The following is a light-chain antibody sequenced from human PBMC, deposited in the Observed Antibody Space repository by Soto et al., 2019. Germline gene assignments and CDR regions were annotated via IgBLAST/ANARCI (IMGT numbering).Light chain of an antibody. CDR3: QQADSFPFT. Sequence: DIPLTQSPSSVSASVGDRVTITCRASQDIGTWLAWYQQKPGKAPKLLIYVASNLQSGVPSRFSGAGSGTDFNLTITSLQPEDFATYPCQQADSFPFTFGPGTKVDFK. CDR2: VAS. V-gene: IGKV1-12*01. J-gene: IGKJ3*01. CDR1: QDIGTW.